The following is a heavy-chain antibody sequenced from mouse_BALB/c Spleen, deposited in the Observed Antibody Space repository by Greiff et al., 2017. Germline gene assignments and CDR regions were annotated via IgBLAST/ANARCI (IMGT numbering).Heavy chain of an antibody. CDR1: GYTFTSYW. Sequence: VQLKQSGTVLARPGASVKMSCKASGYTFTSYWMHWVKQRPGQGLEWIGAIYPGNSDTSYNQKFKGKAKLTAVTSTSTAYMELSSLTNEDSAVYYGTREGDYYGSSYFDYWGQGTTLTVSS. CDR2: IYPGNSDT. CDR3: TREGDYYGSSYFDY. D-gene: IGHD1-1*01. J-gene: IGHJ2*01. V-gene: IGHV1-5*01.